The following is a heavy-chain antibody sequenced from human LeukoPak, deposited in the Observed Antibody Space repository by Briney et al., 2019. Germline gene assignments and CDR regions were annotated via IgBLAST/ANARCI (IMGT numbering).Heavy chain of an antibody. D-gene: IGHD5-18*01. V-gene: IGHV5-10-1*01. CDR3: ARIFRYGYPGDC. CDR2: IDPSDSYT. J-gene: IGHJ4*02. Sequence: PGESLKISCKGSGYSFTNYWINWVRQMPGKGLEWVGRIDPSDSYTNYSPSFQGHVTISADKSISTAYLQWSSLKASDTAMYYCARIFRYGYPGDCWGQGTLVTVSS. CDR1: GYSFTNYW.